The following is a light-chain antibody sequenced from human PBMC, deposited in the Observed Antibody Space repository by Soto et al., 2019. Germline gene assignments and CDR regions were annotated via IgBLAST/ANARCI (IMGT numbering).Light chain of an antibody. Sequence: EIVLTQSPGTLSLSPGERANLYCRASQSVSSSYLAWYQQKPGQAPRLLIYGASSRATGIPDRFSGSGSGTDFTLTISRLETEDFAVYYCQQYGSSPYTFGQGTKLEIK. V-gene: IGKV3-20*01. CDR2: GAS. CDR1: QSVSSSY. CDR3: QQYGSSPYT. J-gene: IGKJ2*01.